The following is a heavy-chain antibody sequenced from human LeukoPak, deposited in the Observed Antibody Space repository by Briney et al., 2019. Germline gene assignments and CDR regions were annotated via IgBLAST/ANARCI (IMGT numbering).Heavy chain of an antibody. Sequence: PGGSLRLSCAASVFTFINYAMTWVRQAPGKGPEWVSGFTGGGGGAYYADSVKGRFTISRDNSMNTLSLQMNSLRAEDTAIYYCARGHNSGSYYYMDVWGKGTTVTVSS. J-gene: IGHJ6*03. CDR1: VFTFINYA. D-gene: IGHD6-19*01. CDR2: FTGGGGGA. V-gene: IGHV3-23*01. CDR3: ARGHNSGSYYYMDV.